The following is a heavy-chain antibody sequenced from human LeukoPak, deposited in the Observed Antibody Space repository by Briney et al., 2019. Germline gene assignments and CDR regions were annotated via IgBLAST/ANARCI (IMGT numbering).Heavy chain of an antibody. Sequence: ASVKVSCKPSGYTFTTYALHWVRQAPGQRLEWMGWINTGNGDTRYSQQFQGRVTITRDTSASTAYMELSSLRSEDTAVYYCARRGGSGHEFGYDCWGQGTLVTVSS. CDR2: INTGNGDT. J-gene: IGHJ4*02. V-gene: IGHV1-3*04. CDR1: GYTFTTYA. CDR3: ARRGGSGHEFGYDC. D-gene: IGHD5-12*01.